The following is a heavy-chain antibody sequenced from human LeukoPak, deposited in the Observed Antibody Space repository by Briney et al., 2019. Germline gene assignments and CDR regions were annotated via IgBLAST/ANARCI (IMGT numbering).Heavy chain of an antibody. CDR3: AKDPPGYNYGYLDS. CDR2: ISYEESNK. D-gene: IGHD5-18*01. CDR1: GFTFSSYA. Sequence: GGSLRLSCAASGFTFSSYAMSWVRQAPGKGLEWVAVISYEESNKYYGDSVKGRFSISRDNSKNTLYLEMNSLRAEDTAVYYCAKDPPGYNYGYLDSWGQGTLVTVSS. V-gene: IGHV3-30*18. J-gene: IGHJ4*02.